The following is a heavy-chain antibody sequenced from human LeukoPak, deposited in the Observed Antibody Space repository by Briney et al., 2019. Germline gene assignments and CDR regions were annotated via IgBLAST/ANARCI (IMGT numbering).Heavy chain of an antibody. CDR1: GFTFSSSA. CDR2: ISASGGST. J-gene: IGHJ6*02. Sequence: GGSLRLSCAASGFTFSSSAMSWVRQVPGKGLEWVSGISASGGSTYYADSVKGRFTISRDNSKNTLYLQMNSLRAEDTAVYYCAATYYDFWSGYLMDVWGQGTTVTVSS. D-gene: IGHD3-3*01. V-gene: IGHV3-23*01. CDR3: AATYYDFWSGYLMDV.